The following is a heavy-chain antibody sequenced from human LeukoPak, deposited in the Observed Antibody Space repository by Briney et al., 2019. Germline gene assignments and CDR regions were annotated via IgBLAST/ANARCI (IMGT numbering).Heavy chain of an antibody. D-gene: IGHD4-17*01. Sequence: PGGSLRLSCAASGFTFSGSAMHGVRQAGGKGREWVGRMRRKANRSATAYAASVKGRFTISRDDSKNTAYLQMNSLKTEDTAVYYCTRAMTTVTTEDYWGQGTLVTVSS. J-gene: IGHJ4*02. CDR2: MRRKANRSAT. V-gene: IGHV3-73*01. CDR1: GFTFSGSA. CDR3: TRAMTTVTTEDY.